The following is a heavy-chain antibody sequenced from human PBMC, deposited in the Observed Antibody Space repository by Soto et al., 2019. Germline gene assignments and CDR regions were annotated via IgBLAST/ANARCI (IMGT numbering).Heavy chain of an antibody. CDR3: ARRWGTTFDY. D-gene: IGHD2-8*02. V-gene: IGHV4-59*08. CDR1: GGSISNYY. Sequence: QVQLQESGPGLVKPSETLSLTCTVSGGSISNYYWSWIRQPPGKGLEWIGYIYYSGSTNYDPSLKSRVTISVDTSKNQFSLKLRSVTAADTAVYYCARRWGTTFDYWGQGTLVTVSS. J-gene: IGHJ4*02. CDR2: IYYSGST.